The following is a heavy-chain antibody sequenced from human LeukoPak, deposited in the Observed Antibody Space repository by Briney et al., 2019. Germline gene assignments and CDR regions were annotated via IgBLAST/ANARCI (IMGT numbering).Heavy chain of an antibody. J-gene: IGHJ4*02. CDR2: IYYSGST. CDR1: GGSISSYY. D-gene: IGHD5-24*01. V-gene: IGHV4-59*08. CDR3: ARHREMATIDFDY. Sequence: PSETLSLTCTVSGGSISSYYWSWIRQHPGKGLEWIGYIYYSGSTNYNPSLKSRVTISVDTSKNQFSLKLSSVTAADTAVYYCARHREMATIDFDYWGQGTPVTVSS.